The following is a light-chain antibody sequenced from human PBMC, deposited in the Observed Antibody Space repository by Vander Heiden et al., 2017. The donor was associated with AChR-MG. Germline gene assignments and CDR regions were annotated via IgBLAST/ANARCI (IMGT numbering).Light chain of an antibody. CDR3: QSYDSSLSGRNVV. CDR2: GNS. J-gene: IGLJ2*01. CDR1: SSNIGAGYD. V-gene: IGLV1-40*01. Sequence: QSVLTQPPSGSGAPGQRVTIPCTGRSSNIGAGYDVHWSQQLPGTAPKLLIYGNSNRPSGVPDRVSGSKSGTSASLAITGLQAEDEADYYCQSYDSSLSGRNVVFGGGTKLTVL.